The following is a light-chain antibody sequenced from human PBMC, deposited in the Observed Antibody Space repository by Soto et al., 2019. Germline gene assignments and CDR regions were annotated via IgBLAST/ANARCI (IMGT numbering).Light chain of an antibody. CDR3: LQHNTYPWT. V-gene: IGKV1-8*01. CDR1: QDIGTY. J-gene: IGKJ1*01. CDR2: DAS. Sequence: AIRMTQSPSSFSASTGDIVSITFRATQDIGTYLAWYQQIPGKAPKLLIYDASTLQTGVPSRFSGSGSGTEFTLTISSLQPEDFATYYCLQHNTYPWTFGQGTKVDIK.